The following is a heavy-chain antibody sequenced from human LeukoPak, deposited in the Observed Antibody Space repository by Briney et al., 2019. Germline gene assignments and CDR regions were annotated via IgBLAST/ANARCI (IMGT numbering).Heavy chain of an antibody. CDR3: AKINYDFWSAFDY. Sequence: GGSLRLSCAASGFTFSIYGMHWVRQAPGKGLEWVAVISSDGRNKYYADAVKGRFTISRDNSKNTLFLQVNSLRADDTAVYYCAKINYDFWSAFDYWGQGTLVTVSS. V-gene: IGHV3-30*18. J-gene: IGHJ4*02. CDR1: GFTFSIYG. CDR2: ISSDGRNK. D-gene: IGHD3-3*01.